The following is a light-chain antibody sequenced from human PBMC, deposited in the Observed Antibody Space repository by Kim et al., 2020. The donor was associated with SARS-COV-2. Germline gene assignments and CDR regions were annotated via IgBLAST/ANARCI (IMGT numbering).Light chain of an antibody. V-gene: IGKV3-11*01. J-gene: IGKJ5*01. CDR2: DAS. CDR3: QQRSDWPIT. CDR1: QSVSSY. Sequence: EIVLTQSPAILSLSPGERATLSCRASQSVSSYLAWYQQKPGQAPSLLIYDASSRATGIPARFSGSGSGTVFTLTISSLEPEDFAVYFCQQRSDWPITFGQGTRLEIK.